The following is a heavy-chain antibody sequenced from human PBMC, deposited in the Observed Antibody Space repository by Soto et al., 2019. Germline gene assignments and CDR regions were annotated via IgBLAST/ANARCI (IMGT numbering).Heavy chain of an antibody. V-gene: IGHV4-30-2*02. J-gene: IGHJ1*01. CDR1: GGSISSGGYS. Sequence: SETLSLTCAVSGGSISSGGYSWSWIRQPPGKGLEWIGYIYHSGSTYYNPSLKSRVTISVDRSKNQVVLTMTNMDPVDTATYYCAHTDYGGNPAAYLQHWGQGTLVTLSS. CDR3: AHTDYGGNPAAYLQH. CDR2: IYHSGST. D-gene: IGHD4-17*01.